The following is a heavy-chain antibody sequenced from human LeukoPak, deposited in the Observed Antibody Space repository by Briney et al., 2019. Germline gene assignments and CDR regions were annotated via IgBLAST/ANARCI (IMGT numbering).Heavy chain of an antibody. CDR1: GFSFSGSA. CDR2: IRSKANSYAT. CDR3: TSPKRYGDYGNDY. D-gene: IGHD4-17*01. Sequence: PGGSLRLFCAASGFSFSGSAMHWVRQASGKGLEWVGRIRSKANSYATAYAASVNGRFTISRNDSKNTAYLQLNSLKTEDTAVYYCTSPKRYGDYGNDYWGQGTLVTVSS. J-gene: IGHJ4*02. V-gene: IGHV3-73*01.